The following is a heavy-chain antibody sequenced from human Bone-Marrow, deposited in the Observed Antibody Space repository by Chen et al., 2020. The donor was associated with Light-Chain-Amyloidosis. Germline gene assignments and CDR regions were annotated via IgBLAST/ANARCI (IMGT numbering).Heavy chain of an antibody. V-gene: IGHV3-21*02. CDR3: ARPTSVWLQLTTGGDF. D-gene: IGHD6-19*01. Sequence: EVQLVESGGGLVKPGWSLRLSCAASGFTFSSHAMTWVRQAPGKGLEWFSSITSNSYKYYADSGKGRFTISRDNAMNSVYLQMNSLRAEDTAIYYCARPTSVWLQLTTGGDFWGQGTLVTVSS. CDR2: ITSNSYK. CDR1: GFTFSSHA. J-gene: IGHJ4*02.